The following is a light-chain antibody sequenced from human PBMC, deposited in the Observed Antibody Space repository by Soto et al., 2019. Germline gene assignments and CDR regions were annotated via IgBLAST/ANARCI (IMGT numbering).Light chain of an antibody. CDR2: GAS. CDR1: QSVSSSY. J-gene: IGKJ1*01. CDR3: QQYGSSPWT. Sequence: DIVLTQSPGTLSLSPGERATLSCRASQSVSSSYLAWYQQKPGQAPRPLIYGASSRAIGIPDRFSGSGSGTDFTLTISRLEPEDFAVYYFQQYGSSPWTFGQGTKVEIK. V-gene: IGKV3-20*01.